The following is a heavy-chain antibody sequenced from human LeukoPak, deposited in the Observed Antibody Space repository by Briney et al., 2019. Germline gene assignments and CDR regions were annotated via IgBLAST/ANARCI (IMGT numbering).Heavy chain of an antibody. J-gene: IGHJ2*01. CDR1: GFTFNNFP. CDR2: INPSGGDT. CDR3: ARLRWEITHYWYFDL. V-gene: IGHV3-23*01. D-gene: IGHD4-23*01. Sequence: GGSLRLSCAASGFTFNNFPMSWVRQAPGKGLEWVSAINPSGGDTYFPDSVRGRFTISRDNSKNTVYLQTDSLRVEDTAVYYCARLRWEITHYWYFDLWGRGALVTVSS.